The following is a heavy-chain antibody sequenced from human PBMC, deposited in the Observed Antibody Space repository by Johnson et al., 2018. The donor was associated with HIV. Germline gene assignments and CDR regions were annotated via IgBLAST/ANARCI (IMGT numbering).Heavy chain of an antibody. V-gene: IGHV3-66*01. CDR3: ARDASYYGSANDAFDI. CDR2: IYSGGST. Sequence: VQLVESGGGLVQPGGSLRLSCAASGFTVSSNYMSWVRQAPGKGLEWVSVIYSGGSTYYADSVKGSFTISRDNSKNTLYLQMNSLRAEDTAVYYCARDASYYGSANDAFDIWGQGTMVTVSS. CDR1: GFTVSSNY. J-gene: IGHJ3*02. D-gene: IGHD3-10*01.